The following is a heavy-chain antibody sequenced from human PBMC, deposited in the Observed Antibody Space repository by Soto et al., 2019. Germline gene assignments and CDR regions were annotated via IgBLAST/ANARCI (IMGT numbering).Heavy chain of an antibody. D-gene: IGHD1-26*01. J-gene: IGHJ6*02. CDR3: ARDLPSGVEVIHSGDV. V-gene: IGHV1-69*06. CDR2: IIPIFGTA. Sequence: QVQLVQSGAEVKKPGSSVKVSCKASGGTFSSYAISWVRQAPGQGLEWMGGIIPIFGTANYAQKFQGRVTIPADKSTSTAYMELSSLRSEDTAVYYCARDLPSGVEVIHSGDVWGQGTTVTVSS. CDR1: GGTFSSYA.